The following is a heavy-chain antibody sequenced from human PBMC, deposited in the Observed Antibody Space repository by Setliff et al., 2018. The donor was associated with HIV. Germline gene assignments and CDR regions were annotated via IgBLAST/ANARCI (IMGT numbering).Heavy chain of an antibody. CDR2: IIPIFGTA. D-gene: IGHD5-12*01. CDR3: ALGYNARKVPYYYYYYMDV. V-gene: IGHV1-69*05. Sequence: SVKVSCNASGGTFSSYAISWVRQAPGQGLEWMGGIIPIFGTANYAQKFQGRVTITTDESTSTAYMELSSLRSEDTAVYYCALGYNARKVPYYYYYYMDVWGKGTTVTVSS. CDR1: GGTFSSYA. J-gene: IGHJ6*03.